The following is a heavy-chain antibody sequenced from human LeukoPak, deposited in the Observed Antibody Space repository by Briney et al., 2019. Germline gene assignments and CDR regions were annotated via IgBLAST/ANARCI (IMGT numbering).Heavy chain of an antibody. CDR2: INHSGST. D-gene: IGHD2-21*01. CDR3: ARGRIASGAYYYYMDV. J-gene: IGHJ6*03. Sequence: PSETLSLTCTVSGASISTNSYYWGWIRQPPGKGLEWIGEINHSGSTIYNPSFKSRVTISVDTSKNQVSLKLSSVTAADTAVYYCARGRIASGAYYYYMDVWGKGTTVTVSS. CDR1: GASISTNSYY. V-gene: IGHV4-39*07.